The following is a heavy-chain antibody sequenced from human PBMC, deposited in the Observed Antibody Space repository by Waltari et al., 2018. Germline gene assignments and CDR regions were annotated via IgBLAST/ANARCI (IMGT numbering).Heavy chain of an antibody. J-gene: IGHJ3*02. Sequence: QLQLQESGPGLVKPSETLSLTCTVSGCSISSSSYYWGWIRQPPGKGLEWIGSIYYSGSTYYNPSLKSRVTISVDTSKNQFSLKLSSVTAADTAVYYCAREAAAGVFDIWGQGTMVTVAS. V-gene: IGHV4-39*07. CDR2: IYYSGST. CDR1: GCSISSSSYY. D-gene: IGHD6-13*01. CDR3: AREAAAGVFDI.